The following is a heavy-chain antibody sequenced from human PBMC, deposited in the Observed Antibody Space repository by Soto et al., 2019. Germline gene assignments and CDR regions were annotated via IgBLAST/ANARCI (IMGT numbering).Heavy chain of an antibody. V-gene: IGHV4-39*01. D-gene: IGHD2-15*01. CDR1: GGSIRSSSYY. CDR3: ASLQVPGSFAY. J-gene: IGHJ4*02. CDR2: IYYTGSP. Sequence: SETLSLTCTVSGGSIRSSSYYWGWIRQPPGKGLEWIGSIYYTGSPYNSPSLRSRATISVDTSKNQFSLKLSSVTAADTAMYYCASLQVPGSFAYWGQGILVTVSS.